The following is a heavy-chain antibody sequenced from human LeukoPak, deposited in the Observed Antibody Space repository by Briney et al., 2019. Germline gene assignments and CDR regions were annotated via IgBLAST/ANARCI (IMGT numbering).Heavy chain of an antibody. CDR3: ALGGLGSGWYNYFDY. CDR2: INPNSGGT. J-gene: IGHJ4*02. Sequence: ASVKVSCKASGYTFTSYGISWVRQAPGQGLEWMGWINPNSGGTNYAQKFQGWVTMTRDTSISTAYMELSRLRSDDTAVYYCALGGLGSGWYNYFDYWGQGTLVTVSS. V-gene: IGHV1-2*04. D-gene: IGHD6-19*01. CDR1: GYTFTSYG.